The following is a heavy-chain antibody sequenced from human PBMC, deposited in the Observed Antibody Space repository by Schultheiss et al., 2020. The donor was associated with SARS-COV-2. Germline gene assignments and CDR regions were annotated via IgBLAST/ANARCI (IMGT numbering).Heavy chain of an antibody. CDR2: IKNDGSST. J-gene: IGHJ2*01. V-gene: IGHV3-74*01. CDR1: GFTFSSYG. D-gene: IGHD4-17*01. CDR3: ARDLYPYDYGDYGWYFDL. Sequence: GGSLRLSCAASGFTFSSYGMHWVRQAPGKGLVWVSRIKNDGSSTSYADSVKGRFTISRDNAKNSLYLQMNSLRAEDTAVYYCARDLYPYDYGDYGWYFDLWGRGTLVTVSS.